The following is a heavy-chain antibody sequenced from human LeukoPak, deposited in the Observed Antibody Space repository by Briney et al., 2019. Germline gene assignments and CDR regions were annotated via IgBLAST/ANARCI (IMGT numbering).Heavy chain of an antibody. CDR2: ISGSGGCT. Sequence: GGSLRLSCAASGFTFSNYAMSWVRQAPGKGLEWVSGISGSGGCTYYADSVKGRFTISRDNSKNTLYLQMSSLRAEDTAVYYCAKGSGEIVVVPAAISGEFDYWGQGTLVTVSS. CDR3: AKGSGEIVVVPAAISGEFDY. J-gene: IGHJ4*02. CDR1: GFTFSNYA. V-gene: IGHV3-23*01. D-gene: IGHD2-2*02.